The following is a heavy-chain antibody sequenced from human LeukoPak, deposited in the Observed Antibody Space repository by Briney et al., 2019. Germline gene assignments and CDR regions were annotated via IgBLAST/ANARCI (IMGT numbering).Heavy chain of an antibody. V-gene: IGHV4-61*02. J-gene: IGHJ4*02. CDR3: ARDEGRHGFDY. CDR2: MFFSGAT. Sequence: SQTLSLTCTVSGGSINNGNYFWTWIRQPAGKGLEYVGRMFFSGATTYNPSLKSRVSLSVDTSKHQFSLNLTSVTAADSAIYYCARDEGRHGFDYWGQGILVTVSS. CDR1: GGSINNGNYF.